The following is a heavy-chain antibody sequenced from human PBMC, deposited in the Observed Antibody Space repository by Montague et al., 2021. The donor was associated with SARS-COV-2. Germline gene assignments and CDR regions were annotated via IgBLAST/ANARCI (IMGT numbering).Heavy chain of an antibody. V-gene: IGHV3-23*01. CDR2: ISGSGGTA. CDR1: GFIFSSYA. D-gene: IGHD4-17*01. J-gene: IGHJ5*02. CDR3: ARNPPDFGDYEFDP. Sequence: SSRFACDAFGFIFSSYAMSWVRQAPGKGLQWVSGISGSGGTAYYADSLKGRFTISRDNSENTVYLQMNSLRAEDTAVYFCARNPPDFGDYEFDPWGQGTLVTVSS.